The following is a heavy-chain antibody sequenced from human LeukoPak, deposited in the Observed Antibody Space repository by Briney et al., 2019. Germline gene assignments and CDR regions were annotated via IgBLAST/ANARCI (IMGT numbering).Heavy chain of an antibody. Sequence: PGGSLRLSCAASGFTFSSYSMNWVRQAPGKGLEWVSSISSSSSYIYYADSVKGRFTISRDNSKNTLYLQMNSLRAEDTAVYYCARAGHGDAFDIWGQGTMVTVSS. CDR1: GFTFSSYS. V-gene: IGHV3-21*01. CDR2: ISSSSSYI. CDR3: ARAGHGDAFDI. J-gene: IGHJ3*02.